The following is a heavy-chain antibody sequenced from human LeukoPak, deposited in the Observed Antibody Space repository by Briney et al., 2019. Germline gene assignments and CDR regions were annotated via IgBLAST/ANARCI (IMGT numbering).Heavy chain of an antibody. J-gene: IGHJ4*02. CDR3: AENDFWSGYSF. V-gene: IGHV3-23*01. CDR1: GFTFSSYS. Sequence: GGSLRLSCAASGFTFSSYSMNWVRQAPGKGLEWVSAISGSGGSTYYADSVKGRFTISRDNSKNTLYLQMNSLRAEDTAVYYCAENDFWSGYSFWGQGTLVTVSS. CDR2: ISGSGGST. D-gene: IGHD3-3*01.